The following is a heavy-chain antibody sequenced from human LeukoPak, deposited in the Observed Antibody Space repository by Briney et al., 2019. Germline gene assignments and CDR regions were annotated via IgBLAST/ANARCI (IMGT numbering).Heavy chain of an antibody. CDR1: GYTFTSYD. Sequence: ASVKVSCKASGYTFTSYDINWVRQAPGQGLEWMGWISAYNGNTNYAQKLQGRVTMTTDTSTSTAYMELRSLRSDDTAVYYCARDPSTYCSGGSCYMVYWGQGTLVTVSS. CDR2: ISAYNGNT. CDR3: ARDPSTYCSGGSCYMVY. V-gene: IGHV1-18*01. J-gene: IGHJ4*02. D-gene: IGHD2-15*01.